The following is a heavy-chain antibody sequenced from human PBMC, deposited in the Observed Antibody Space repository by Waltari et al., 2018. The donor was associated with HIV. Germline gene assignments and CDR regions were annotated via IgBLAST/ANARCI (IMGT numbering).Heavy chain of an antibody. CDR1: GFTFSSYA. J-gene: IGHJ4*02. CDR3: ARGGLELPFDY. V-gene: IGHV3-30*04. D-gene: IGHD1-26*01. CDR2: ISYDGSNK. Sequence: QVQLVESGGGVVQPGRSLRLSCAASGFTFSSYAMPWVRQAPGKGLEWVAVISYDGSNKYYADSVKGRFTISRDNSKNTLYLQMNSLRAEDTAVYYCARGGLELPFDYWGQGTLVTVSS.